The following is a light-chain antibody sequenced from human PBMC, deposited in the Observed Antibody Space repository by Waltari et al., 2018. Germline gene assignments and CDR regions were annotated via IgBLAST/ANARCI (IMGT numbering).Light chain of an antibody. V-gene: IGKV3-11*01. CDR1: QSVSSY. CDR3: QQRSNWPLT. J-gene: IGKJ4*01. CDR2: DAS. Sequence: EIVLTQSPATLSLSPGESATLSCRASQSVSSYLAWYQQKPGQAPRLLIYDASNRATGIPARFSGSGSGTDCTLTISSLEPEDFAVYYCQQRSNWPLTFGGGTKVEIK.